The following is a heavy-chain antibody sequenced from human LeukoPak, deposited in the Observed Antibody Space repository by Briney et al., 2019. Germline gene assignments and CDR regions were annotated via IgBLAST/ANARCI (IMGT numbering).Heavy chain of an antibody. CDR2: ISSSSSYI. J-gene: IGHJ4*02. CDR1: GFTFSSYG. Sequence: GGSLRLSCAASGFTFSSYGMHWVRQAPGKGLEWVSSISSSSSYIYYADSVKGRFTISRDNAKNSLYLQMNSLRAEDTAVYYCARAVEAIAARPDFDYWGQGTLVTVSS. V-gene: IGHV3-21*01. D-gene: IGHD6-6*01. CDR3: ARAVEAIAARPDFDY.